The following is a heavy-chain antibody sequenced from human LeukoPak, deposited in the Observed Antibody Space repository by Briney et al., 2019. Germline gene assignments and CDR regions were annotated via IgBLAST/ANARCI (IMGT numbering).Heavy chain of an antibody. D-gene: IGHD4-17*01. CDR1: TDSFSSHY. J-gene: IGHJ3*02. V-gene: IGHV4-59*11. Sequence: SETLSLTCAVSTDSFSSHYWTWIRQPPGKGLEWIGYISYIGSTNYNPSLKSRVTISVDTSKNQFSLKLSSVTAADTAVYYCARDVVTVTKGFDIWGQGTMVSVSS. CDR2: ISYIGST. CDR3: ARDVVTVTKGFDI.